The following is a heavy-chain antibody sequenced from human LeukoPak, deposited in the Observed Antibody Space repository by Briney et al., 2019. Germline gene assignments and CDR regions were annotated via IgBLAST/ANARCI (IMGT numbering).Heavy chain of an antibody. D-gene: IGHD4-17*01. CDR2: IYSGGGT. V-gene: IGHV3-66*01. J-gene: IGHJ4*02. CDR1: GFTVSTNY. Sequence: HPGGSLTLSCAASGFTVSTNYMSWVRQAPGKGLEWVSLIYSGGGTYYADSVKGRFTISRDNSRNTLSLQMNSLRVDDTAVYYCARGFRSVTTWGYFDYWGQGALVTVSS. CDR3: ARGFRSVTTWGYFDY.